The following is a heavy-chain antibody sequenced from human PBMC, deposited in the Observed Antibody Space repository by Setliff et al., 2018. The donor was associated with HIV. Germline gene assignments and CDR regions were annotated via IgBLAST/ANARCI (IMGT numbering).Heavy chain of an antibody. CDR3: ARRTYCSSTTCFDY. V-gene: IGHV3-33*01. J-gene: IGHJ4*02. CDR1: GFIFSNYG. D-gene: IGHD2-2*01. CDR2: IWYDGSDK. Sequence: GGSLRLSCAASGFIFSNYGMHWVRQAPGKGLEWVAFIWYDGSDKYYADSVKGRFTISRDNSKNTLFLEMNYLRAEDTAVYYCARRTYCSSTTCFDYWGQGTLVTVSS.